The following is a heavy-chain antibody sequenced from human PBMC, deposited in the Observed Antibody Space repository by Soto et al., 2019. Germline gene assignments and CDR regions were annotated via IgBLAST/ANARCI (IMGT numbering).Heavy chain of an antibody. CDR1: GFTFDDYA. J-gene: IGHJ4*02. V-gene: IGHV3-9*01. CDR3: AKGGAVAAPGDY. CDR2: ISWNSGSI. Sequence: EVQLVESGGGLVQPGRSLRLSCAASGFTFDDYAIHWVRQAPGKGLEWVSGISWNSGSIGYADSVKGRFTISRDNAKNSLYLQMNSLRAEDTALYYCAKGGAVAAPGDYWGQGTLVTVSS. D-gene: IGHD6-19*01.